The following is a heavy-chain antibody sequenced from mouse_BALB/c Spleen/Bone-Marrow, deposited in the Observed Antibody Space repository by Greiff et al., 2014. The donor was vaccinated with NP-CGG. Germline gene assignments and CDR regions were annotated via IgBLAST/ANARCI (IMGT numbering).Heavy chain of an antibody. Sequence: VNVVESGPELVKPGASVKISCKASGYAFSSSWMNWVKQRPGQGLEWIGRIYPGDGDTNYNGKFKGKATLTADKSSSTAYMQLSSLTSVDSAVYFCARFRWGNYREGAMDYWGQGTSVTVSS. CDR2: IYPGDGDT. J-gene: IGHJ4*01. CDR3: ARFRWGNYREGAMDY. D-gene: IGHD2-1*01. CDR1: GYAFSSSW. V-gene: IGHV1-82*01.